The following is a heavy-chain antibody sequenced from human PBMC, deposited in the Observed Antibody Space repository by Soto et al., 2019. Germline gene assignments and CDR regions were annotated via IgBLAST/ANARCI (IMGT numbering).Heavy chain of an antibody. CDR1: GGSFSGYY. CDR3: ARGRGDYIWGSYRYFDY. Sequence: SETLSLTCAVYGGSFSGYYWSWIRQPPGKGLEWIGEINHSGSTNYNPSLKSRVTISVDTSKNQFSLKLSSVTAADTAVYYCARGRGDYIWGSYRYFDYWGQGTLVTVSS. CDR2: INHSGST. D-gene: IGHD3-16*02. V-gene: IGHV4-34*01. J-gene: IGHJ4*02.